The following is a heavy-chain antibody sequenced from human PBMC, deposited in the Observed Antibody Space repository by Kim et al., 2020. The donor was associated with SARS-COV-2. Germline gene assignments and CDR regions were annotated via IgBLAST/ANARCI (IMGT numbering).Heavy chain of an antibody. CDR3: TVRGYCSSITHCSKKF. D-gene: IGHD2-2*01. CDR1: GFIFTNAW. J-gene: IGHJ4*02. CDR2: IKTKSNGETT. V-gene: IGHV3-15*01. Sequence: GGSLRLSCATSGFIFTNAWMSWVRQVPGKGLEWVGRIKTKSNGETTDYAAPVKDRFTISRDDSKNTVLLQMNSLKTGDTSVYFCTVRGYCSSITHCSKKFWGQGTLVTVSS.